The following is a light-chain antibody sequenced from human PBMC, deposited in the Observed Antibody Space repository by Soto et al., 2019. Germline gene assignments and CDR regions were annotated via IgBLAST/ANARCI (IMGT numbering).Light chain of an antibody. J-gene: IGKJ4*01. CDR3: QQYNQWPPELT. V-gene: IGKV3-15*01. CDR1: QSVSSN. CDR2: GAS. Sequence: EIVLTQSPGTLSLSPGARAPLSCRARQSVSSNLAWYQQKPGQAPRLLIYGASTRATGIPARFSGSGSGTEFTLTISSLQSEDFAVYYCQQYNQWPPELTFGGGTKVDNK.